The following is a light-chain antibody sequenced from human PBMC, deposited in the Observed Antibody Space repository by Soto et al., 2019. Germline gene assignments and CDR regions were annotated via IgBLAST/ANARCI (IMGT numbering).Light chain of an antibody. Sequence: EIVLTHSPATLSLSPGERATLSFRASQSVSSYLAWYQQKPGQAPRLLISGASSRATGIPDRFSGSGSGTDFTLTISRLEPEDFAVYYCQQYGGSPITFGLGTRLEI. CDR3: QQYGGSPIT. V-gene: IGKV3-20*01. CDR1: QSVSSY. CDR2: GAS. J-gene: IGKJ5*01.